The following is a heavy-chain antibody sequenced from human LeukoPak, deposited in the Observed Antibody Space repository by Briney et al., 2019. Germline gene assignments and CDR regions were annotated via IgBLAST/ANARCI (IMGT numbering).Heavy chain of an antibody. CDR2: ISYDGSNK. V-gene: IGHV3-30*03. J-gene: IGHJ4*02. CDR1: GFTFSSYS. D-gene: IGHD6-13*01. Sequence: GGSLRLSCAGSGFTFSSYSMHWVRQAPGKGLEWVAVISYDGSNKYYADSVKGRFTISRDNSKNTLYLQMNSLRAEDTAVYHCARESGAAAGTIFDYWGQGTLVTVSS. CDR3: ARESGAAAGTIFDY.